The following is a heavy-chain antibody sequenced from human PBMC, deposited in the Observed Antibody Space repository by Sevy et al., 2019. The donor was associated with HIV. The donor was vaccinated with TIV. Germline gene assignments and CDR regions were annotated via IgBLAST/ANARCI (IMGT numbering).Heavy chain of an antibody. J-gene: IGHJ4*02. D-gene: IGHD2-2*02. CDR1: GFTFSSYS. Sequence: GGSLRLSCAASGFTFSSYSMNWVRQAPGKGLEWVSSISSSSSYIYYADSVKGPFTISRDNAKNSLYLQMNSLRAEDTAVYYCASFSCSSTSCYTDDYWGQGTLVTVSS. V-gene: IGHV3-21*01. CDR2: ISSSSSYI. CDR3: ASFSCSSTSCYTDDY.